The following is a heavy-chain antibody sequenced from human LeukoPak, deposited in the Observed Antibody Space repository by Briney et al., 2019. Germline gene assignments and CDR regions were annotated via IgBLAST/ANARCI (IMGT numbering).Heavy chain of an antibody. CDR3: ARVAGTGYSYGFAPFDY. V-gene: IGHV4-59*01. CDR2: IYYSGST. J-gene: IGHJ4*02. CDR1: GGSISSYY. Sequence: PSETLSLTCTVSGGSISSYYCSWIRQPPGKGLEWSGSIYYSGSTNYNPSLKSRVTISVDTSKSQFSLRLSSVTAADTAVYYCARVAGTGYSYGFAPFDYWGQGTLVTVSS. D-gene: IGHD5-18*01.